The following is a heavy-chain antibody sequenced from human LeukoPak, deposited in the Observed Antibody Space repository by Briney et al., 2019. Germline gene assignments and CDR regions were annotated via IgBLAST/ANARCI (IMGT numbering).Heavy chain of an antibody. CDR1: GYTFTSYG. CDR2: IIPILGIA. V-gene: IGHV1-69*04. Sequence: SVKVSCKASGYTFTSYGISWVRQAPGQGLEWMGRIIPILGIANYAQKFQGRVTITADKSTSTAYMELSSLRSEDTAVYYCARGGLGGMTTVVLDAFDIWGQGTMVTVSS. D-gene: IGHD4-23*01. J-gene: IGHJ3*02. CDR3: ARGGLGGMTTVVLDAFDI.